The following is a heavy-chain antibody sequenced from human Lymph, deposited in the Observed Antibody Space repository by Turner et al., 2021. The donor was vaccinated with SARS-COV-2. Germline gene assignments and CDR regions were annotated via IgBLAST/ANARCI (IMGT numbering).Heavy chain of an antibody. CDR2: FDPEDGEI. V-gene: IGHV1-24*01. D-gene: IGHD2-15*01. Sequence: QVQLVQSGAAVKKPGASVKVSCKVSGYTLTELSMHWVRQAPGKGLEWRGGFDPEDGEIIYAQKFQGRVTMTEDTSTDTAYMELSSLRSEDTAVYYCATVLCTGSSCYYYGMDVWGQGTTVTVSS. J-gene: IGHJ6*02. CDR1: GYTLTELS. CDR3: ATVLCTGSSCYYYGMDV.